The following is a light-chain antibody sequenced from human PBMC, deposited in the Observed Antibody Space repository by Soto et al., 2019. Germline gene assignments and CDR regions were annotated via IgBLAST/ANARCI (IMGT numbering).Light chain of an antibody. CDR1: SSDVGGYNY. Sequence: QSALTQPASVSGSPGQSITISCTGTSSDVGGYNYVSWYQQHPGKAPKLMIYDVSNRPSGVSNRFSGSKSGNTASLTISGLPAEDEADYYCSSYTSSSTLVVFGTVTKLTVL. CDR3: SSYTSSSTLVV. J-gene: IGLJ1*01. CDR2: DVS. V-gene: IGLV2-14*01.